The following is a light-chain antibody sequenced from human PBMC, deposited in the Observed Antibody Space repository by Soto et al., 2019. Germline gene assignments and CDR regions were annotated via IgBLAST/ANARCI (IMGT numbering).Light chain of an antibody. J-gene: IGLJ3*02. V-gene: IGLV2-14*01. Sequence: QSALTQPASVSGSPGQSITISCTGTSRDVGGYNYVSWYQQHPGKAPKLMIYEVSNRPSGVSNRFSGSKSGNTASLTISGLQAEDEADYYCSSYTSSSTLHGVFGGGTKLTVL. CDR1: SRDVGGYNY. CDR2: EVS. CDR3: SSYTSSSTLHGV.